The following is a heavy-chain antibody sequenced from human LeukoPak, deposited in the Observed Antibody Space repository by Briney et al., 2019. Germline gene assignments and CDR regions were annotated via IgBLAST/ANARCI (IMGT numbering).Heavy chain of an antibody. V-gene: IGHV3-21*01. CDR2: ISSSSSYI. CDR3: ARLTGTTPRYYYYYMDV. D-gene: IGHD1-7*01. CDR1: GFTFSSYS. Sequence: GGSLRLSCAASGFTFSSYSMNWVRQAPGKGLEWVSSISSSSSYIYYADSVKGRFTIPRDNAKNSLYLQMNSLRAEDTAVYYCARLTGTTPRYYYYYMDVWGKGTTVTVSS. J-gene: IGHJ6*03.